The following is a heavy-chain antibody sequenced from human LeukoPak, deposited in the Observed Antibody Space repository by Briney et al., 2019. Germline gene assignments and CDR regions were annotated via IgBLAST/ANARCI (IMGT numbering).Heavy chain of an antibody. J-gene: IGHJ4*02. CDR2: IKQDGSEE. V-gene: IGHV3-7*03. CDR3: AKSRISTMVRGVGGLIDY. CDR1: GFTFSYYW. D-gene: IGHD3-10*01. Sequence: PGGSLRLSCAASGFTFSYYWMAWFRQAPRKGLEWVASIKQDGSEEYYLDSVKGRFTISRDNSKNTLYLQMNSLRAEDTAVYYCAKSRISTMVRGVGGLIDYWGQGTLVTVSS.